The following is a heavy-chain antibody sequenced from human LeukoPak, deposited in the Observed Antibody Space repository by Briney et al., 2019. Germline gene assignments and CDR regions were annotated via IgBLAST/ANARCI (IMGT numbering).Heavy chain of an antibody. J-gene: IGHJ4*02. CDR1: GFTFTNYE. D-gene: IGHD1-26*01. Sequence: PGGCLSLSCAASGFTFTNYEMNWVRQAAGGGLEWISYISSSANTIHHADSVKGRFTISRANAKNSLCPQMKSLRVDNTAVYYGARGGISFACWGQGTLVSVSS. CDR2: ISSSANTI. V-gene: IGHV3-48*03. CDR3: ARGGISFAC.